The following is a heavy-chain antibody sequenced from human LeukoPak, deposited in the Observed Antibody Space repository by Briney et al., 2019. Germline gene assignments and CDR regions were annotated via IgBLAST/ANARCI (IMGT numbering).Heavy chain of an antibody. CDR3: AKDRTWWLAHFDY. CDR2: ISGSGGST. D-gene: IGHD6-19*01. V-gene: IGHV3-23*01. Sequence: AVSLRLSCAASGFTFSSYAMSWVRQAPGKGLEWVSAISGSGGSTYYADSVKGRFTISRDNSKNTLYLQMNSLRAEDTAVYYCAKDRTWWLAHFDYWGQGTLVTVSS. CDR1: GFTFSSYA. J-gene: IGHJ4*02.